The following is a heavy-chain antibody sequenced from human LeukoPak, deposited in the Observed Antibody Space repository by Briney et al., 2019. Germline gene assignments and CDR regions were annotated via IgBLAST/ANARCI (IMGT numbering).Heavy chain of an antibody. CDR3: ARGHYYYYYGMDV. CDR2: INPSGGST. V-gene: IGHV1-46*01. Sequence: PGGSLRLSCAASGYTFTSYYMHWVRQAPGQGLEWMGIINPSGGSTSYAQKFQGRVTMTRDTSTSTVYMELSSLRSEDTAVYYCARGHYYYYYGMDVWGQGTTVTVSS. J-gene: IGHJ6*02. CDR1: GYTFTSYY.